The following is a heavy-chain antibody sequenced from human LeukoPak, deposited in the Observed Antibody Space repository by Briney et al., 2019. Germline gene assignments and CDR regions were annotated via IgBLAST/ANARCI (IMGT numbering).Heavy chain of an antibody. V-gene: IGHV3-23*01. CDR2: ISGSGGST. J-gene: IGHJ4*02. Sequence: PGGSLRLSCAASGFTFSSYAMSWVRQAPGKGLEWVSAISGSGGSTYYADSVKGRFTISRDNSKNTLYLQMNSLRAEDTAAYYCAKDLGYSGYVSFDYWGQGTLVTVSS. D-gene: IGHD5-12*01. CDR1: GFTFSSYA. CDR3: AKDLGYSGYVSFDY.